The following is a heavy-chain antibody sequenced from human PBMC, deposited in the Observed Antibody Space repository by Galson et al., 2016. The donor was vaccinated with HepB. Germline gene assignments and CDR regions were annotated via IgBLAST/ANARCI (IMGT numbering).Heavy chain of an antibody. J-gene: IGHJ4*02. V-gene: IGHV3-33*05. CDR1: GFSFSSHA. CDR2: ILYDGSND. CDR3: ATQAVVAGFDH. D-gene: IGHD6-19*01. Sequence: SLRLSCATSGFSFSSHAMHWVRQAPGKELEWVALILYDGSNDYYSDSVKGRFAISRDNSKNTLYLQMNNLRGDDTAVYYCATQAVVAGFDHWGQGTLVTVSS.